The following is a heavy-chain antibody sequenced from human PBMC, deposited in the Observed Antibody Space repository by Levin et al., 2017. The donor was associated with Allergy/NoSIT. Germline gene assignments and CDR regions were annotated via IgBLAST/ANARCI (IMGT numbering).Heavy chain of an antibody. CDR2: IKQDGSER. Sequence: PGGSLRLSCTVSGFSFNSYWMSWVRQAPGKGLEWVANIKQDGSERYYVDSVRGRFTISRDNAKNSLYLQMNSLRAEDTALYYCVRDSTVAGLYWGQGTLVTVSS. J-gene: IGHJ4*02. D-gene: IGHD6-13*01. CDR3: VRDSTVAGLY. CDR1: GFSFNSYW. V-gene: IGHV3-7*04.